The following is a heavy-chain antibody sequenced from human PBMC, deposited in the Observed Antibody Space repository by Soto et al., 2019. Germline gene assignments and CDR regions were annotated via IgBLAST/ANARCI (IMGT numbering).Heavy chain of an antibody. Sequence: EVQLVESGGGLIQPGGSLRLSCAASGFTVSSNYMSWVRQAPGKGLEWVSVIYSGGSTYYADSVKDRFTISRDNAKNTLYLQMNSLRAEDTAVYYCARVGGLRYYGMDVWGQGTTVTVSS. V-gene: IGHV3-53*01. CDR3: ARVGGLRYYGMDV. CDR2: IYSGGST. D-gene: IGHD2-15*01. J-gene: IGHJ6*02. CDR1: GFTVSSNY.